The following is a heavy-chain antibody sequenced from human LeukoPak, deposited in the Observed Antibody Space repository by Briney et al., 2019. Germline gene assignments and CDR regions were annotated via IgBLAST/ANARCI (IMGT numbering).Heavy chain of an antibody. Sequence: GGSLRLSCAASGFTFSSYGMHWVRQAPGKGLEWVAVIWYDGSNKYYADSVKGRFTISRDNSKNTLYLQMNSLRAEDTAVYYCARDHAQQLVYYFDYWGQGTLVTVSS. V-gene: IGHV3-30*19. J-gene: IGHJ4*02. CDR1: GFTFSSYG. CDR3: ARDHAQQLVYYFDY. CDR2: IWYDGSNK. D-gene: IGHD6-13*01.